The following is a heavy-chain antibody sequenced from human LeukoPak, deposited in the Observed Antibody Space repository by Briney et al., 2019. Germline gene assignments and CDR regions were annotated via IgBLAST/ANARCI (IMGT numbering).Heavy chain of an antibody. D-gene: IGHD5-18*01. J-gene: IGHJ4*02. CDR3: GKTTVGYSSGQKPAWPVDY. CDR1: GFTFGSHA. Sequence: GGSLRLSCEASGFTFGSHAMYWVRQAPGKGLEWVAGIFGSGGSPHYVDSVKGRFTISRDNSRNTVYLQINSLRAEDTAVYYCGKTTVGYSSGQKPAWPVDYWGQGTLVTVSS. CDR2: IFGSGGSP. V-gene: IGHV3-23*01.